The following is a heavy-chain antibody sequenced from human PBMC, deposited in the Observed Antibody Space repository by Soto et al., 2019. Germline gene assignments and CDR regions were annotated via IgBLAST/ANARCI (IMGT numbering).Heavy chain of an antibody. J-gene: IGHJ4*02. V-gene: IGHV1-46*01. CDR1: GYTFTSYY. D-gene: IGHD6-6*01. CDR2: INPSGGST. CDR3: ARVTREKASSSPGD. Sequence: VKVSCKASGYTFTSYYMHWVRQAPGQGLEWMGIINPSGGSTSYAQKFQXXXXXTXXXXXSXVYMELSSLRSEDTAVYYCARVTREKASSSPGDWGQGTLVTVSS.